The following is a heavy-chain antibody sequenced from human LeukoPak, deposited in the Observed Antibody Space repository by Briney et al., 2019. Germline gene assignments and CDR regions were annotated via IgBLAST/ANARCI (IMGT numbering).Heavy chain of an antibody. J-gene: IGHJ6*03. Sequence: ASVKVSCKASGYTFTSYYMHWVRQAPGQGLEWMGWMNPNSGNTGYAQKFQGRVTMTRNTSISTAYMELSSLRSEDTAVYYCATRRSAYYYYMDVWGKGTTVTISS. V-gene: IGHV1-8*02. CDR3: ATRRSAYYYYMDV. D-gene: IGHD3-3*01. CDR2: MNPNSGNT. CDR1: GYTFTSYY.